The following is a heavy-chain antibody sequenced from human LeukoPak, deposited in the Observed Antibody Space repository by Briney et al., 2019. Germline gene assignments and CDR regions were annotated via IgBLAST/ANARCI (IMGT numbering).Heavy chain of an antibody. CDR1: GFTFSSFG. CDR3: ARSLSTDFDY. D-gene: IGHD5/OR15-5a*01. CDR2: ISTSSLNAI. Sequence: GGSLRLSCAASGFTFSSFGMNWVRQAPGKRLEWISYISTSSLNAIHYADSVKGRFTISRDNAKNSLFLQMNSLRAEDTAVYYCARSLSTDFDYWGQGILVTVSS. J-gene: IGHJ4*02. V-gene: IGHV3-48*04.